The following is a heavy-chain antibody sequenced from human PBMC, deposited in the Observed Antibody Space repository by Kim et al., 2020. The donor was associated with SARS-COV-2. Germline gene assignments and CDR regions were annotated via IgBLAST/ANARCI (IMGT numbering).Heavy chain of an antibody. CDR3: ARDHARPYYFDY. V-gene: IGHV3-7*01. Sequence: YYGDSAKGRFTISRDNAKHSLYLQMNGLRAEDTAVYYCARDHARPYYFDYWGQGTLVTVSS. J-gene: IGHJ4*02.